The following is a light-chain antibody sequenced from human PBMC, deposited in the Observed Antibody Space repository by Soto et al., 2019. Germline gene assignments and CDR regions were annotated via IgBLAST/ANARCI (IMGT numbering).Light chain of an antibody. CDR3: QQCGGSPLFT. J-gene: IGKJ3*01. CDR2: GAS. V-gene: IGKV3-20*01. Sequence: EIVLTQSPGTLSLSPGERATLSCRASQSVSSRYLAWYQQKPGQAPSLLIYGASSRATGIPDRFSGSGYGTDFTLTISRLEPEDFAVYYCQQCGGSPLFTFGPGTKVDIK. CDR1: QSVSSRY.